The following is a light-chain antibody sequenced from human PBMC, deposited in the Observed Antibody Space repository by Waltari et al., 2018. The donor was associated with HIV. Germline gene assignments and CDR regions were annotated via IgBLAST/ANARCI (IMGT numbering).Light chain of an antibody. Sequence: AVVTHEPSLTVSAGGTVTLHCGSSNGPGTRGHHPYRFQPTPGQAPSTLIYDTTNTHSWTPARFSGSLLGGKAALTLSGAQPEDEAEYYCLLSDAGPRSWVFGGGTKVTVL. J-gene: IGLJ3*02. CDR1: NGPGTRGHH. CDR2: DTT. CDR3: LLSDAGPRSWV. V-gene: IGLV7-46*01.